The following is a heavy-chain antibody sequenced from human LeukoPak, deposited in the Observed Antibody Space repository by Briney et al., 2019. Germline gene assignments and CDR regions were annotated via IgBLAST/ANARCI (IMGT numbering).Heavy chain of an antibody. J-gene: IGHJ5*02. D-gene: IGHD6-13*01. V-gene: IGHV3-66*01. Sequence: GGSLRLSCAASGFTFSSYGMSWVRQAPGKGLEWVSVIYSGGGTNYADSVKGRFTTSRDNSKNTLYLQMTSLRAEDTALYYCARGNFGYHSSWSFDPWGQGTLVTVSS. CDR3: ARGNFGYHSSWSFDP. CDR1: GFTFSSYG. CDR2: IYSGGGT.